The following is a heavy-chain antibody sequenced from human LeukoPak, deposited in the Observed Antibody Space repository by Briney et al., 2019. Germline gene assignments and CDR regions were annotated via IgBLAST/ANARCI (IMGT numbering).Heavy chain of an antibody. Sequence: GSLRLSCAASGFTVSSNYMSWVRQAPGKGLEWVSVIYSGGSTYYADSVKGRFTISRDNSKNTLYLQMNSLRAEDTAVYYCARGNDSSGYFLYYFDYWGQGTLVTVSS. CDR2: IYSGGST. CDR1: GFTVSSNY. V-gene: IGHV3-53*01. CDR3: ARGNDSSGYFLYYFDY. J-gene: IGHJ4*02. D-gene: IGHD3-22*01.